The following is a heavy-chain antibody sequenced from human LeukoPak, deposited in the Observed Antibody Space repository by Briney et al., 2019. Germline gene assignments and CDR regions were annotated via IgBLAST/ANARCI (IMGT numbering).Heavy chain of an antibody. CDR1: GYTFTSYG. J-gene: IGHJ4*02. CDR2: ISAYNGNT. D-gene: IGHD3-3*01. CDR3: ARDLYYDFWSGQYYFDY. Sequence: GASVKVSCKASGYTFTSYGISWVRQAPGQGLEWMGWISAYNGNTNYAQKLQGRVTMTTDTSTNTAYMELRSLRSDDTAVYYCARDLYYDFWSGQYYFDYWGQGTLVTVSS. V-gene: IGHV1-18*01.